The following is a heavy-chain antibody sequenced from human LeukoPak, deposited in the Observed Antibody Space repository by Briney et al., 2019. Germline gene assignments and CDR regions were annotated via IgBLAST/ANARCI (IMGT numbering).Heavy chain of an antibody. CDR3: AKDQWPRAFDI. Sequence: TGGSLRLSCAASGFTFNSYAMSWVRQAPGKGLEWVSYISSSGNNIYYADSVKGRFTISRDNAKNTLYLQMNSLRAEDTAVYYCAKDQWPRAFDIWGQGTMVTVSS. CDR2: ISSSGNNI. D-gene: IGHD6-19*01. CDR1: GFTFNSYA. J-gene: IGHJ3*02. V-gene: IGHV3-48*04.